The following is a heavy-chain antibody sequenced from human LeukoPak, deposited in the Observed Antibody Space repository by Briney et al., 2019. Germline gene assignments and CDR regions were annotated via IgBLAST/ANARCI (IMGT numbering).Heavy chain of an antibody. D-gene: IGHD2-15*01. Sequence: GGSLRLSCVGSGFDFSSYSMNWVRQAPGKGLEWVSSISSSSSYIYYADSVKGRFTISRDNAKNSLYLQMNSLRAEDTAVYYCARGLCSGGSCYPRIAFDIWGQGTMVTVSS. CDR2: ISSSSSYI. CDR3: ARGLCSGGSCYPRIAFDI. CDR1: GFDFSSYS. J-gene: IGHJ3*02. V-gene: IGHV3-21*01.